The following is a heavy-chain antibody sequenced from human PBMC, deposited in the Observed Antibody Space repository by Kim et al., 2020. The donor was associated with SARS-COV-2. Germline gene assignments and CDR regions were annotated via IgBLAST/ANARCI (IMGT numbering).Heavy chain of an antibody. CDR1: GFTFDDYA. J-gene: IGHJ3*02. CDR2: ISWNSGSI. CDR3: AKAAYYYGSGKDAFDI. Sequence: GGSLRLSCAASGFTFDDYAMHWVRQAPGKGLEWVSGISWNSGSIGYADSVKGRFTISRDNAKNSLYLQMNSLRAEDTALYYCAKAAYYYGSGKDAFDIWGQGTMVTVSS. V-gene: IGHV3-9*01. D-gene: IGHD3-10*01.